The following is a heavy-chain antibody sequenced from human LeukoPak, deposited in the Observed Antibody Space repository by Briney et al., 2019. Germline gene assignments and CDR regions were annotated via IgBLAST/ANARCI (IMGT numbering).Heavy chain of an antibody. V-gene: IGHV3-74*01. CDR1: GFTFSSYW. CDR2: IHPDGKNT. CDR3: ARGPTAQGIAFDI. D-gene: IGHD5-18*01. Sequence: GGSLRLSCAASGFTFSSYWMDWVRQAPGKGLVWVSRIHPDGKNTAYADSVKGRFTISSDNAKNSVFLQMNSLRADDTAVYYCARGPTAQGIAFDIWGQGTMVTVSS. J-gene: IGHJ3*02.